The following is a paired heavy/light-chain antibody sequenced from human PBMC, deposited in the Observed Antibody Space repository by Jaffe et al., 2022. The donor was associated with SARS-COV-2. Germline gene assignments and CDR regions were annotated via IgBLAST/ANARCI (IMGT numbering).Light chain of an antibody. CDR3: HQYGRLPRT. CDR2: AAS. V-gene: IGKV3-20*01. J-gene: IGKJ1*01. CDR1: QGISSNY. Sequence: EIVLTQSPGTLSLSPGERATLSCRASQGISSNYLAWYQLKLGQAPRLLIYAASSRATGVPDRFSGSGSGTDFTLTITRLEPEDFAVYYCHQYGRLPRTFGQGTKVEIK.
Heavy chain of an antibody. V-gene: IGHV1-69*01. CDR1: AGTFSKYA. Sequence: QVQLVQSGAEVKKPGASVKVSCKASAGTFSKYAISWVRQAPGQGLEWMGEIIPLFDAIYYAQKFQGGVTITADESTSTAYMDLNSLKSEDTAVYYCATTRFGEDYMGDWGKGTSVTVSS. CDR2: IIPLFDAI. CDR3: ATTRFGEDYMGD. J-gene: IGHJ6*03. D-gene: IGHD3-10*01.